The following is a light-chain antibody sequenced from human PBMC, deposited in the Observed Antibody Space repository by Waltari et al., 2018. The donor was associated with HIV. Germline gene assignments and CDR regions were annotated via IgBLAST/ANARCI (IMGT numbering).Light chain of an antibody. CDR2: LGS. J-gene: IGKJ1*01. CDR3: MQALQTE. V-gene: IGKV2-28*01. CDR1: QSLLHSNGYNY. Sequence: DIVMTQSPLSLPVTPGEPASISCRSSQSLLHSNGYNYLDWYLQKPGQSPQLLIYLGSNRASGVPDRFSGSGSGTDFTLKISRVEAEDVGVYYCMQALQTEFGQETKVEIK.